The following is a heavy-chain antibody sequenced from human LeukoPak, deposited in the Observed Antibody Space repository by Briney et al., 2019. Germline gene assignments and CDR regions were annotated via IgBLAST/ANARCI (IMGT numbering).Heavy chain of an antibody. CDR2: IYYSGST. CDR1: GGSISSSSYY. CDR3: AGPYYFDY. V-gene: IGHV4-39*07. Sequence: SETLSLSCTVSGGSISSSSYYWGWIRQPPGKGLEWIGSIYYSGSTYYNSSLKSRVTISLDTSKSQFSLKLSSVTAADTAVYYCAGPYYFDYWGQGTLVTVSS. J-gene: IGHJ4*02.